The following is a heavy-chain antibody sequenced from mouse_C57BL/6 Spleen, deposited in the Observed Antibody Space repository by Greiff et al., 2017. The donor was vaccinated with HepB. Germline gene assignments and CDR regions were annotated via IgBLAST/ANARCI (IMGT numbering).Heavy chain of an antibody. D-gene: IGHD2-4*01. CDR2: ISSGSSTI. CDR3: ARNYDYFWYFDV. J-gene: IGHJ1*03. V-gene: IGHV5-17*01. Sequence: DVHLVESGGGLVKPGGSLKLSCAASGFTFSDYGMHWVRQAPEKGLEWVAYISSGSSTIYYADTVKGRFTISRDNAKNTLFLQMTSLRSEDTAMYYCARNYDYFWYFDVWGTGTTVTVSS. CDR1: GFTFSDYG.